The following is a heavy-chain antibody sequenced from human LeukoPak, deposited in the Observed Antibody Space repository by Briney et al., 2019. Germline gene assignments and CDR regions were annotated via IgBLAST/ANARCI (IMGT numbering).Heavy chain of an antibody. CDR1: GGSFSGYY. V-gene: IGHV4-34*01. CDR2: INHSGST. D-gene: IGHD4-4*01. J-gene: IGHJ4*02. Sequence: SETLSLTCAVYGGSFSGYYWSWIRQPPGKGLEWIGEINHSGSTNYNPSLKSRVTISVDTPKNQFSLKLSSVTAADTAVYYCARMTTVSGVIDYWGQGTLVTVSS. CDR3: ARMTTVSGVIDY.